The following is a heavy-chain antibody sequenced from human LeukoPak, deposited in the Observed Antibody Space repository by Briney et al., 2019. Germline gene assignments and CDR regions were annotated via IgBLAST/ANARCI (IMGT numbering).Heavy chain of an antibody. V-gene: IGHV1-2*02. D-gene: IGHD5-18*01. CDR3: ARNRIHLVWFDP. CDR2: INPNSGGT. CDR1: GYTFTGYY. J-gene: IGHJ5*02. Sequence: ASVKVSCKASGYTFTGYYMHWVRQAPGQGLEWMGWINPNSGGTNYAQKFQGRVTMTRDTSISTAYMELSRLRSDDTAVYYCARNRIHLVWFDPWGQGTLVTVSS.